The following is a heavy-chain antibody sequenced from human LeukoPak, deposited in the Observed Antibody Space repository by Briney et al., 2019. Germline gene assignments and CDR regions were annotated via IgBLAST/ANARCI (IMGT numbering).Heavy chain of an antibody. J-gene: IGHJ4*02. V-gene: IGHV4-59*01. Sequence: SETLSLTCTVSGGSISSYYWSWIRQPPGKGLEWIGYIYYSGSTNYNPSLKSRVTISVDTSKNQFSLKLRSVTAADTAVYYCARVRNIWCSGGSCYAGYFDYWAREPWSPSPQ. CDR3: ARVRNIWCSGGSCYAGYFDY. CDR2: IYYSGST. CDR1: GGSISSYY. D-gene: IGHD2-15*01.